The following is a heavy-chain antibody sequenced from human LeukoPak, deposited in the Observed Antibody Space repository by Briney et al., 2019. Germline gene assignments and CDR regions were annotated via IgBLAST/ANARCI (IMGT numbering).Heavy chain of an antibody. V-gene: IGHV3-20*04. D-gene: IGHD3-9*01. Sequence: GGSLRLSCAASGFTFSSYAMSWVRQAPGKGLEWVSGINWNGGSTGYADSVKGRFTISRDNAKNSLYLQMNSLRAEDTALYYCARGDILTGYHYYFDYWGQGTLVTVSS. J-gene: IGHJ4*02. CDR2: INWNGGST. CDR1: GFTFSSYA. CDR3: ARGDILTGYHYYFDY.